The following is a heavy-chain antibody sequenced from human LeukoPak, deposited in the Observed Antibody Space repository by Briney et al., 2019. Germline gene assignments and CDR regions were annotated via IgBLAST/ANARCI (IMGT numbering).Heavy chain of an antibody. CDR1: GFTFSSYA. V-gene: IGHV3-30-3*01. D-gene: IGHD3-16*02. CDR2: ISYDGSNK. Sequence: QAGGPLRLSCAASGFTFSSYAMHWVRQAPGKGLEWVAVISYDGSNKYYADSVKGRFTISRDNSKNTLYLQMNSLRAEDTAVYYCARDPALTRLDYWGQGTLVTVSS. CDR3: ARDPALTRLDY. J-gene: IGHJ4*02.